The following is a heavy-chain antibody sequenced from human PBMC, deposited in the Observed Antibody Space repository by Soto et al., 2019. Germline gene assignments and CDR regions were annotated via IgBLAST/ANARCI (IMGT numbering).Heavy chain of an antibody. Sequence: QVQLVQSGAEVKKPGSSVKVSCKASGGTFSSYAISWVRQAPGQGLEWMGGIIPIFGTANYTQKFQCRVTITADESTSTAYMGLSSLRSEDTAVYYCARSASDYYDSSGYSDYWGQGTLVTVSS. J-gene: IGHJ4*02. D-gene: IGHD3-22*01. CDR2: IIPIFGTA. CDR3: ARSASDYYDSSGYSDY. CDR1: GGTFSSYA. V-gene: IGHV1-69*12.